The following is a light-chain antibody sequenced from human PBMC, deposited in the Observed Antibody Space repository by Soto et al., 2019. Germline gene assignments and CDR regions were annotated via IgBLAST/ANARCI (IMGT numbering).Light chain of an antibody. CDR2: EVS. CDR3: SSYAGSNNHVV. CDR1: SSDVGGYNY. J-gene: IGLJ2*01. V-gene: IGLV2-8*01. Sequence: QSALTQPPSASGSPGQSVTISCTGTSSDVGGYNYVSWYQQHPGKAPKLMIYEVSKRPSGVPDRFSGSKSGNTASLTVSGXXAXXEADYYCSSYAGSNNHVVFGGGTKLTVL.